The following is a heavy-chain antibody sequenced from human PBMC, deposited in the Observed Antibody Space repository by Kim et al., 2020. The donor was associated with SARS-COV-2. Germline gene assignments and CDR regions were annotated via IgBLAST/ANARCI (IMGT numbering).Heavy chain of an antibody. Sequence: SETLSLTCAVYGGSFSGYYWSWIRQPPGKGLEWIGEINHSGSTNYNPSLKSRVTISVDTSKNQFSLKLSSVTAADTAVYYCARRRYSGYDHRPNTFDYWGQGNLVTVSS. CDR2: INHSGST. J-gene: IGHJ4*02. CDR3: ARRRYSGYDHRPNTFDY. V-gene: IGHV4-34*01. CDR1: GGSFSGYY. D-gene: IGHD5-12*01.